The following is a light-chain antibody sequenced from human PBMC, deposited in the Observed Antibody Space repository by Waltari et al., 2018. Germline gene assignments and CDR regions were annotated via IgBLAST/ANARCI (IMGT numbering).Light chain of an antibody. CDR1: QSLLHRHGNNY. Sequence: DIVVTQSPLSLPVTPGEPASISCRSSQSLLHRHGNNYLDWYLQKPGQSPQLLIYLGSNRASGVPDRFSVSGSGTDFTLRISRVEAEDVGVYYCMQSLQTLWTFGPGTKVEIK. V-gene: IGKV2-28*01. CDR2: LGS. CDR3: MQSLQTLWT. J-gene: IGKJ1*01.